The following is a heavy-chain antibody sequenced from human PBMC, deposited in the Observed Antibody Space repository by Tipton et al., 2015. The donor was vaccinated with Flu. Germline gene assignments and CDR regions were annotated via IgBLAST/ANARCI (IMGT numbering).Heavy chain of an antibody. CDR2: IYHSGST. J-gene: IGHJ4*02. Sequence: TLSLTCAVSGGSISSSNWWSWVRQPPGKGLEWIGEIYHSGSTNYNPSLKSRVTISVDKSKNQFSLKLSSVTAADTAVYYCARRRDRDSSGYLPFDYWGQGTLVTVSS. V-gene: IGHV4-4*02. CDR3: ARRRDRDSSGYLPFDY. CDR1: GGSISSSNW. D-gene: IGHD3-22*01.